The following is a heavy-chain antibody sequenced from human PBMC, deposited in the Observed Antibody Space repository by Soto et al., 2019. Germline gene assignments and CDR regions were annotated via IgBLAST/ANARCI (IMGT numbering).Heavy chain of an antibody. Sequence: QVQLVQSGAEVKKPGSSVKVSCKASGGTFSSYTISWVRQAPGQGLEWMGRIIPILGIANYAQKFQGRVTITADKSTSTAYMQLSSLRSEDTAVYYCARDPGVYGSGSYSLGDWGQGTLVTVSS. CDR2: IIPILGIA. V-gene: IGHV1-69*08. CDR3: ARDPGVYGSGSYSLGD. J-gene: IGHJ4*02. D-gene: IGHD3-10*01. CDR1: GGTFSSYT.